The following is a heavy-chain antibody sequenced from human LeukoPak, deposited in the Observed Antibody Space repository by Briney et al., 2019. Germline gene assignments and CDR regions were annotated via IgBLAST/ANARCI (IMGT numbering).Heavy chain of an antibody. D-gene: IGHD4-17*01. CDR1: GFSLSPSGVG. V-gene: IGHV2-5*02. J-gene: IGHJ5*02. CDR2: IYWDDDK. CDR3: AHRRYGDYGWDWFDP. Sequence: SGPTLVKPTQTLTLTCTFSGFSLSPSGVGVAWIRQPPGKALEWLALIYWDDDKRYSPSLKSRLTVTKDTSKNQVVLSMTNTDPVDTATYYCAHRRYGDYGWDWFDPWGQGALVTVSS.